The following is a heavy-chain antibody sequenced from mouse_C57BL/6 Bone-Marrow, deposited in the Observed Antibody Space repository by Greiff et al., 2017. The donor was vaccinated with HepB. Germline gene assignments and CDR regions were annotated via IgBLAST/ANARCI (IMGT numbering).Heavy chain of an antibody. J-gene: IGHJ4*01. CDR3: ARGRDSNYVY. CDR2: INPYNGGT. Sequence: VQLQQSGPVLVKPGASVKMSCKASGYTFTDYYMNWVKQSHGKSLEWIGVINPYNGGTSYNQKFKGKATLTVDKSSSTAYMELNSLTSEDSAVSYCARGRDSNYVYWGQGTSVTVSS. D-gene: IGHD2-5*01. V-gene: IGHV1-19*01. CDR1: GYTFTDYY.